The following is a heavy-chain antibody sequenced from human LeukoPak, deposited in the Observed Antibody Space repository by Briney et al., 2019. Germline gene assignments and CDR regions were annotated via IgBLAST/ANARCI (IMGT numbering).Heavy chain of an antibody. V-gene: IGHV3-30-3*01. CDR1: GFTFSSYA. Sequence: PGGSLRLSCTASGFTFSSYAMNWVRQAPGKGLEWVAIISYDGNIKYQADSVKGRFTISRDNAKNSLYLQMNSLRAEDTAVYYCARLEAAVFDYWGQGTMVTVSS. CDR3: ARLEAAVFDY. CDR2: ISYDGNIK. J-gene: IGHJ4*02. D-gene: IGHD6-13*01.